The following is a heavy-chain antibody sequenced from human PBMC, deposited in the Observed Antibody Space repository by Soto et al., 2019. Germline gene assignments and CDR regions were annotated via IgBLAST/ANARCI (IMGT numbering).Heavy chain of an antibody. J-gene: IGHJ6*02. V-gene: IGHV3-15*07. CDR1: GFTFSNAW. CDR3: TIDRIDFWSGYYYGMDV. CDR2: IKSKTDGGTT. D-gene: IGHD3-3*01. Sequence: GGSLRLSCAASGFTFSNAWMNWVLPAPGKGLEWVGRIKSKTDGGTTDYAAPVKGRFTISRDDSKNTLYLQMNSLKTEDTAVYYCTIDRIDFWSGYYYGMDVWGQGTTVTVSS.